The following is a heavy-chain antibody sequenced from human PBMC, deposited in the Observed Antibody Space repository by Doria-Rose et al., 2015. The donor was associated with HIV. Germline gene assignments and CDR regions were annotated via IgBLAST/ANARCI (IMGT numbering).Heavy chain of an antibody. CDR2: IYHSGST. Sequence: TLSLTCAVSGFSISSGYWWGWIRQPPGKGLEWIGSIYHSGSTYDNPSLRSRVTISVDTVKNQFSLKLTSVTAADTAVYHCAGDSGGKDFDVWGQGTMVTVSS. D-gene: IGHD6-19*01. CDR1: GFSISSGYW. V-gene: IGHV4-38-2*02. J-gene: IGHJ3*01. CDR3: AGDSGGKDFDV.